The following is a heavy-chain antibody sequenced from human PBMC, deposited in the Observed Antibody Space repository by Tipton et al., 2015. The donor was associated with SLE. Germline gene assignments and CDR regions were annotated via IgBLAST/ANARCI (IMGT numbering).Heavy chain of an antibody. V-gene: IGHV4-39*07. CDR3: ARQGDFWSGSALD. CDR2: IYYSGST. CDR1: GGSIRSSSYY. Sequence: TLSLTCTVSGGSIRSSSYYWGWIRQPPGKGLEWIGSIYYSGSTYYNPSLKSRVTISVDTSKNQFSLKLSSVTAADTAVYYCARQGDFWSGSALDWGQGTLVTVSS. J-gene: IGHJ4*02. D-gene: IGHD3-3*01.